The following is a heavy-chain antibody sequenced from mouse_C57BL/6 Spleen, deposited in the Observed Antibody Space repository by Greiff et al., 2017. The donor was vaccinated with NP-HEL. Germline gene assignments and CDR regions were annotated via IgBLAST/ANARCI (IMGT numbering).Heavy chain of an antibody. J-gene: IGHJ3*01. CDR2: ISYDGSN. D-gene: IGHD2-4*01. CDR3: AREGDYDYDLAWFAY. V-gene: IGHV3-6*01. CDR1: GYSITSGYY. Sequence: EVKLQESGPGLVKPSQSLSLTCSVTGYSITSGYYWNWIRQFPGNKLEWMGYISYDGSNNYNPSLKNRISITRDTSKNQFFLKLNSVTTEDTATYYCAREGDYDYDLAWFAYWGQGTLVTVSA.